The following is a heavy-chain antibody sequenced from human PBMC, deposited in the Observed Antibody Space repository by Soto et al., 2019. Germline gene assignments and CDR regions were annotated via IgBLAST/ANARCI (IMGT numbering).Heavy chain of an antibody. CDR3: AREKGTDGYDNTPGGMDF. CDR2: IHHSGAT. CDR1: GVTIMTYY. Sequence: SETLSLTCPVSGVTIMTYYWSWIRQSPGRGLEWIGYIHHSGATNYNPSLKSRVTMSVATSKNQFSLTLSSVTAADTAVYFCAREKGTDGYDNTPGGMDFWGPGTLVTVSS. D-gene: IGHD2-15*01. J-gene: IGHJ4*02. V-gene: IGHV4-59*01.